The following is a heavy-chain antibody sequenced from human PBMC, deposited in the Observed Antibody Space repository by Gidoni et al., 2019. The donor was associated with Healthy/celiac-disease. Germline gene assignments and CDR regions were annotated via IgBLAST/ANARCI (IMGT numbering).Heavy chain of an antibody. D-gene: IGHD1-26*01. J-gene: IGHJ6*02. CDR2: ISSSSSYI. Sequence: EVQLVESGGGLVKPGGSLRLPCAASGFTFSSYSMKWVRQAPGKGLEWVSSISSSSSYIYYADSVKGRFTISRDNAKKSLYLQMNSLRAEDTAVYYCASAWEHSGIYYYGMDVWGQGTTVTVSS. CDR1: GFTFSSYS. CDR3: ASAWEHSGIYYYGMDV. V-gene: IGHV3-21*01.